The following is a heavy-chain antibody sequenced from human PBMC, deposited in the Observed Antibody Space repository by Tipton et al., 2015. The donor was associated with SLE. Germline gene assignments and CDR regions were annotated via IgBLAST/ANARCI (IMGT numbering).Heavy chain of an antibody. Sequence: TLSLTCTVSGGSISSYYWSWIRQPPGKGLEWIGYIYYSGSTNYNPSLKSRVTISVDTSKNQFSLKLSSVTAADTAVYYCARLYDFWSGEVDAFDIWGQGTMVTVSS. CDR2: IYYSGST. J-gene: IGHJ3*02. V-gene: IGHV4-59*08. CDR1: GGSISSYY. D-gene: IGHD3-3*01. CDR3: ARLYDFWSGEVDAFDI.